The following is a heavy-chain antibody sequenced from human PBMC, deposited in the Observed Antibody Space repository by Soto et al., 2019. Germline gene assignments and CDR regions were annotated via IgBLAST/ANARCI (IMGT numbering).Heavy chain of an antibody. Sequence: SETLSLTCSVSGDSISNSRFCWAWIRQPPGEGLEWIGSIYYSGSAYYNPSLKSRVTMSVDPSKNQFSLKLISVTAADTAVYYCARHWITMVRGVCHFDYWGQGTLVTV. J-gene: IGHJ4*02. V-gene: IGHV4-39*01. CDR3: ARHWITMVRGVCHFDY. CDR1: GDSISNSRFC. D-gene: IGHD3-10*01. CDR2: IYYSGSA.